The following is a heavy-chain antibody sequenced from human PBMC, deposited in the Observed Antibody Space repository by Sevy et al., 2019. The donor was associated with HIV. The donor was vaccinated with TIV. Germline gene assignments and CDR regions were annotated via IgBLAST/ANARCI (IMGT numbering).Heavy chain of an antibody. CDR3: ARSRGGSYFTYYFDY. Sequence: GGSLRLSCAASGFIFSSYWMSWVRQAPGKGLEWVASIKQDGSGKYYVDSVKGRFTISRDNAKNSLYLQMNSLRAEDTAVYYCARSRGGSYFTYYFDYWGQGTLVTVSS. CDR2: IKQDGSGK. CDR1: GFIFSSYW. J-gene: IGHJ4*02. V-gene: IGHV3-7*01. D-gene: IGHD1-26*01.